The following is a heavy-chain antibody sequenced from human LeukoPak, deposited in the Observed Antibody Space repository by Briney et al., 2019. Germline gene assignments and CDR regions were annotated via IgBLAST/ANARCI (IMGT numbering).Heavy chain of an antibody. CDR1: GASIISNTYY. D-gene: IGHD3-22*01. CDR3: ARNMTVILVAESIAAFEI. CDR2: IFNAGST. J-gene: IGHJ3*02. V-gene: IGHV4-39*01. Sequence: SETLSPTCTVSGASIISNTYYWAWIRQTPGKGLEWIGSIFNAGSTFYNPSLTSRVTLSVDTSKTQFSLKLNSVTAADTAMYYCARNMTVILVAESIAAFEIWGEGATVTVSS.